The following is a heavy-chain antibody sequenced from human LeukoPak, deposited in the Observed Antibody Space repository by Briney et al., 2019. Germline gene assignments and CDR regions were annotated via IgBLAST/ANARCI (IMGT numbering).Heavy chain of an antibody. J-gene: IGHJ3*02. D-gene: IGHD3-22*01. V-gene: IGHV4-4*07. CDR2: IYTSGST. CDR3: ARGRNYYDSSGYYYESAFDI. CDR1: GGSISSYY. Sequence: SETLSLTCTVSGGSISSYYWSWIRQPAGKGLEWLGRIYTSGSTNYNPSLKSRVTISVDTSKNQFSLKLSSVTAADTAVYYCARGRNYYDSSGYYYESAFDIWGQGTMVTVSS.